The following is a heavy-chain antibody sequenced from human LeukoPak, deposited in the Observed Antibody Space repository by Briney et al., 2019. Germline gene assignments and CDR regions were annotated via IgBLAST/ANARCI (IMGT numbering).Heavy chain of an antibody. CDR3: ARENYCTNSVCWAFDP. D-gene: IGHD2-8*01. CDR1: GGSISDSDYY. Sequence: PSETLSLTCTVSGGSISDSDYYWSWTRQPPGKGLEWLGNIYYTGSARYNPSLKSRVTFSVDTFQNQFSLHLSSVTAADTAVYYCARENYCTNSVCWAFDPWGRGTLVTVSS. J-gene: IGHJ5*02. V-gene: IGHV4-39*07. CDR2: IYYTGSA.